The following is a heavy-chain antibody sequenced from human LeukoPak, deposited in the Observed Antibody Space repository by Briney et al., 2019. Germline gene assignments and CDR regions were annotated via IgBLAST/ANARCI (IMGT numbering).Heavy chain of an antibody. J-gene: IGHJ3*02. D-gene: IGHD2-15*01. V-gene: IGHV1-2*02. Sequence: GSVKDSCKTSGYTFTTYFIHWVRQAPGQGLEWMGGINPYSGDTKYAKKFQGRVTMTRDTSISTAYMELSRLMSDDTAVYYCARYWAEPAATDDAFDIWGQGTMVVVSS. CDR3: ARYWAEPAATDDAFDI. CDR1: GYTFTTYF. CDR2: INPYSGDT.